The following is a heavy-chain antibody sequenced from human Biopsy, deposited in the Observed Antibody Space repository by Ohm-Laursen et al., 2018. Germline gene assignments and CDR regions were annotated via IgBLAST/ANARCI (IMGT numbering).Heavy chain of an antibody. D-gene: IGHD4-11*01. CDR3: ARDSGILNYGNFKYYHYYVIDV. J-gene: IGHJ6*02. CDR2: IYYSVMT. CDR1: GDSVTKYY. Sequence: SDTLSLTCTVSGDSVTKYYWSWIRQPPGKGLEWIGHIYYSVMTNYNPSLQSRVSISVDTSRNQVSLTLSSVTAADTAVYYCARDSGILNYGNFKYYHYYVIDVLGQGTKVTVSS. V-gene: IGHV4-59*02.